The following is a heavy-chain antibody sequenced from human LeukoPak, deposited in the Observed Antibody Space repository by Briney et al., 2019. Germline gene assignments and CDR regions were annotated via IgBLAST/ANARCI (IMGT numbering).Heavy chain of an antibody. CDR3: ARGGPAGVATNDY. J-gene: IGHJ4*02. CDR1: GFTFSIYY. Sequence: GGSLRLSCAASGFTFSIYYMHWVRQAPGKGLVWVPHIESDGGRTTYADSVKGRFIISRDNAKNTLYLQMNSLRAEDTAVYYCARGGPAGVATNDYWGQGTLVTVSS. CDR2: IESDGGRT. D-gene: IGHD5-24*01. V-gene: IGHV3-74*01.